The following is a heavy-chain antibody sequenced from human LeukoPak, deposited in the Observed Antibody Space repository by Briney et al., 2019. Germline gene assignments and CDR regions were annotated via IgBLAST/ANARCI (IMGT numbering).Heavy chain of an antibody. CDR3: ARGIVGTTMGRY. V-gene: IGHV3-74*01. Sequence: GGSLRLSCAASGFTFSTYWMHWVRQAPGKGLVWVSRINTDGSGTIYADSVKGRFTISRDNAKNTVYLQMNSVRVEDTAVYYCARGIVGTTMGRYWGQGTLVTVSS. CDR1: GFTFSTYW. J-gene: IGHJ4*02. D-gene: IGHD1-26*01. CDR2: INTDGSGT.